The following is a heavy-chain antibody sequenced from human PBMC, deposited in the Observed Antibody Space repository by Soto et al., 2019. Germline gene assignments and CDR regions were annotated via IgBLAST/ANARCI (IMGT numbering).Heavy chain of an antibody. J-gene: IGHJ5*02. V-gene: IGHV3-30*18. Sequence: QEKLVESGGGVVQPGSSLRLSCAASGFAFRSFGMNWVRQSPGKGLEWVALISYDGEKEYYADSVKGRFIISRDNSDNTLFLRMSSLTSDDSGVYFCAKAGFTVSGEGFDPWGQGTRVTVSS. CDR3: AKAGFTVSGEGFDP. CDR2: ISYDGEKE. D-gene: IGHD3-3*01. CDR1: GFAFRSFG.